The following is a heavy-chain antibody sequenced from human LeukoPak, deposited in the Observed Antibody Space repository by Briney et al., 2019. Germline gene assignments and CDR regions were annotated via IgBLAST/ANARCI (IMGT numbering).Heavy chain of an antibody. CDR2: ISNSGGST. D-gene: IGHD4-23*01. J-gene: IGHJ4*02. CDR1: GFTFFNYA. Sequence: GGSLRLSCAASGFTFFNYAMSWVRQAPGKGLEWVPGISNSGGSTNYADSVKGRFTISRDNSRNTLYLQMNTLMAEDTAVYYCAKATIGTLITPGRLDYWGQGTLVTVSS. V-gene: IGHV3-23*01. CDR3: AKATIGTLITPGRLDY.